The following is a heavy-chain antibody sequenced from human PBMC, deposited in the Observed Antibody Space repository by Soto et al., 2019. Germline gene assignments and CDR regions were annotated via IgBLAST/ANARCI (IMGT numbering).Heavy chain of an antibody. CDR1: GYTFTSYA. CDR3: ASVDYGDY. J-gene: IGHJ4*02. D-gene: IGHD3-16*01. V-gene: IGHV1-3*01. Sequence: GASVKVSCKASGYTFTSYAMHWVRQAPGQRLEWMGWINAGNGNAIYLEKFQGRVTITRDTSASTAYMELSSLRSEDTAVYYCASVDYGDYWGQGTLVTVSS. CDR2: INAGNGNA.